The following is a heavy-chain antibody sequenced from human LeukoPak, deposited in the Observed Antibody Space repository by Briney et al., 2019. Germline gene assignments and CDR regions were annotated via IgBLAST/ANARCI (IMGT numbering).Heavy chain of an antibody. Sequence: GASVKVSCKASGYTFTSYDINWVRQAPGQGLEWMGWMNPNSGNTGYAQKFQGRVTMTRNTSISTAYMELSSLRSEDTAVYYCARGPLPDPDYYDSSGYPSDYWGQGTLVTVSS. D-gene: IGHD3-22*01. J-gene: IGHJ4*02. V-gene: IGHV1-8*01. CDR1: GYTFTSYD. CDR3: ARGPLPDPDYYDSSGYPSDY. CDR2: MNPNSGNT.